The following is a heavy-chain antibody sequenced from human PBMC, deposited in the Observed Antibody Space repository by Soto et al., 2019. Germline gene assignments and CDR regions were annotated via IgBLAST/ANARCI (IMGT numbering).Heavy chain of an antibody. CDR2: IYYSGST. J-gene: IGHJ6*02. D-gene: IGHD3-10*01. V-gene: IGHV4-39*01. CDR3: ARHCFGLLWFGESSGYGMDV. CDR1: GGSISSSSYY. Sequence: SETLSLTCTVSGGSISSSSYYWGWIRQPPGKGLEWIGGIYYSGSTYYNPSLKSRVTISVDTSKNQFSLKLSSVTAADTAVYYCARHCFGLLWFGESSGYGMDVWGQGTTVTVSS.